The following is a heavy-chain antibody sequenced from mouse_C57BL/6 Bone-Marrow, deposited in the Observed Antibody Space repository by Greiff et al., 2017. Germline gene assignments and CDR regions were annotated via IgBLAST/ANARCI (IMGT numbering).Heavy chain of an antibody. CDR3: AMVLSYFDY. CDR1: GYTFTSYW. D-gene: IGHD2-14*01. Sequence: VKLQQPGAELVKPGASVKVSCKASGYTFTSYWMHWVKQRPGQGLEWIGRIHPSDSDTNYNQKFKGKAILTVDKSSSTAYMHISSLTSEDSAVYYCAMVLSYFDYWCQGTTLTVSS. V-gene: IGHV1-74*01. CDR2: IHPSDSDT. J-gene: IGHJ2*01.